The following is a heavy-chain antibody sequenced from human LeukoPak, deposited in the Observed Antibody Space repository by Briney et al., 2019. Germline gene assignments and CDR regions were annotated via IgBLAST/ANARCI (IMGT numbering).Heavy chain of an antibody. CDR1: GDSMSSFY. V-gene: IGHV4-59*01. Sequence: SVTLSLTCTVSGDSMSSFYWSWIRQPPGKGLEYIGYISYSGSTNYNPSLKSRVTISVDTSKNQFSLKLSSVTAADTAVYYCARLRQGYYCDYWGQGTLVTVSS. CDR2: ISYSGST. CDR3: ARLRQGYYCDY. J-gene: IGHJ4*02.